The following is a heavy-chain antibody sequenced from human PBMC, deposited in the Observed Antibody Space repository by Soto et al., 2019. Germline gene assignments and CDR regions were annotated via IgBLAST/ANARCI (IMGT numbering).Heavy chain of an antibody. J-gene: IGHJ6*02. CDR2: ISYDGSNK. Sequence: QVQLVESVGGVVQPGRSLRLSCAASGFTFSSYGMHWVRQAPGKGLEWVAVISYDGSNKYYADSVKGRFTISRDNSKNTLYLQMNSLRAEDTAVDYCAKDLLGPGRAYGMDVWGQGTTVTVSS. V-gene: IGHV3-30*18. CDR1: GFTFSSYG. CDR3: AKDLLGPGRAYGMDV. D-gene: IGHD7-27*01.